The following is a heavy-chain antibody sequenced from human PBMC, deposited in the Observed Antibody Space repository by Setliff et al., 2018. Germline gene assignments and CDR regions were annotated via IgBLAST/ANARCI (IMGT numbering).Heavy chain of an antibody. D-gene: IGHD4-17*01. CDR2: IKDSDYST. V-gene: IGHV3-23*05. CDR1: GFTISGYA. CDR3: AKDPNGDFFGAFDT. J-gene: IGHJ5*02. Sequence: PGESLKISCVGSGFTISGYAMTWVRQVPGKGLEWISSIKDSDYSTYYADSVKGRFTISRDNSKNTLYLQMNGLRAEDSALYYCAKDPNGDFFGAFDTWGQGALVTVPQ.